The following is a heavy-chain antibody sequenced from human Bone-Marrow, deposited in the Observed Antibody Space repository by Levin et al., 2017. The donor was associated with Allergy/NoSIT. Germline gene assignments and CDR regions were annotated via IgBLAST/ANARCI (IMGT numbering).Heavy chain of an antibody. V-gene: IGHV3-21*01. Sequence: GGSLRLSCAASGFTFSSYSMNWVRQAPGKGLEWVSSISSSSSYIYYADSVKGRFTISRDNAKNSLYLQMNSLRAEDTAVYYCARDGVAVAGHDAFDIWGQGTMVTVSS. CDR2: ISSSSSYI. CDR3: ARDGVAVAGHDAFDI. CDR1: GFTFSSYS. D-gene: IGHD6-19*01. J-gene: IGHJ3*02.